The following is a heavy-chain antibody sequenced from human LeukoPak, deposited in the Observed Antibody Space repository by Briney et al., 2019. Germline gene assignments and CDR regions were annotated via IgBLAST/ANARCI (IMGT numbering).Heavy chain of an antibody. Sequence: PGRSLRLSCAASGFTFSDSGMHWVRQAPGKGLEWVAIISFDGSRRFYADSVRGRFTVSRDNSKNTLYLQMNSLRAEDTAVYYCAKGVTADPYAFDIWGQGAMVTVSS. D-gene: IGHD2-21*02. CDR3: AKGVTADPYAFDI. J-gene: IGHJ3*02. CDR1: GFTFSDSG. V-gene: IGHV3-30*18. CDR2: ISFDGSRR.